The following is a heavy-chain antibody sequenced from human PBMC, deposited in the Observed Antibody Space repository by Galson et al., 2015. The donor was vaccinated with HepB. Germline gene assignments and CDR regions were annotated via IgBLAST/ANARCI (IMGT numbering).Heavy chain of an antibody. D-gene: IGHD5-18*01. CDR3: ARDTEIYSYGSNCFYY. J-gene: IGHJ4*02. V-gene: IGHV3-30*04. CDR2: ISYDGSNK. Sequence: SLRLSCAASGFTFSSYAMHWVRQAPGKGLEWVAVISYDGSNKYYADSVKGRFTISRDNSKNTLYLQMNSLRAEDTAVYYCARDTEIYSYGSNCFYYWGQGTLGNVSS. CDR1: GFTFSSYA.